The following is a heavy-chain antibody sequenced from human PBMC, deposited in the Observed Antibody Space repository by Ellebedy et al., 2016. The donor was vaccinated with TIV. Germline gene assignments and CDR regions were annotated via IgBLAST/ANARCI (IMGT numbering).Heavy chain of an antibody. J-gene: IGHJ4*02. CDR1: GDSISSYY. Sequence: SETLSLXCTVSGDSISSYYWSWIRQPPGKGLEWIGYIYYSGSTDYNPSLKSRVTISVDTSKNQFSLRLSSVTAADTAVYYCARVAGGMIRDYFDYWGQGTLVTVSS. D-gene: IGHD3-10*01. CDR3: ARVAGGMIRDYFDY. CDR2: IYYSGST. V-gene: IGHV4-59*01.